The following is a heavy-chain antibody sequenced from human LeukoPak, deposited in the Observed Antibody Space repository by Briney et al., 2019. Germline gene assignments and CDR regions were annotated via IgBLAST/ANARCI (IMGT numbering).Heavy chain of an antibody. CDR2: ISYSSSFI. D-gene: IGHD4-17*01. J-gene: IGHJ4*02. CDR1: GFSLRRYS. Sequence: GGSLRLSCVASGFSLRRYSMNWVRQAPGKGLEWVAYISYSSSFIYYADSVKGRFIITRDNAENSLYLQMNSLRAEDTAVYYCARDQGTYTDYDVDYWGQGTLVTVSS. CDR3: ARDQGTYTDYDVDY. V-gene: IGHV3-21*01.